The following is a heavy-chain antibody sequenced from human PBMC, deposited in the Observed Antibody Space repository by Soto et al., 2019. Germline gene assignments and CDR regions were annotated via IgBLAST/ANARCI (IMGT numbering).Heavy chain of an antibody. Sequence: EVQLVESGGGLVQPGGSLKLSCAASGFTFSGSAMHWVRQASGKGLEWVGRIRSEANSYATAYAASVKGRFTISRDDAKNTAYRQRSSLKTEATAVYYCARHGGYYYSCGHLYVDYWGQGTLVTVSS. V-gene: IGHV3-73*01. D-gene: IGHD3-22*01. CDR1: GFTFSGSA. CDR3: ARHGGYYYSCGHLYVDY. CDR2: IRSEANSYAT. J-gene: IGHJ4*02.